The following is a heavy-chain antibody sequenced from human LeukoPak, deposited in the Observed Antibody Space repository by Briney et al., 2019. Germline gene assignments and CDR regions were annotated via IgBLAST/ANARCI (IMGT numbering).Heavy chain of an antibody. J-gene: IGHJ4*02. CDR1: GFTFSDYY. CDR3: ARDLDYFYYDSSGYYL. Sequence: GGSLRLSCAASGFTFSDYYMSWIRQAPGKGLEWVSYISSSGSTIYYADSVKGRFTISRDNAKNSLYLQMNSLRAEDTAVYYCARDLDYFYYDSSGYYLWGQGTLVTVSS. D-gene: IGHD3-22*01. CDR2: ISSSGSTI. V-gene: IGHV3-11*01.